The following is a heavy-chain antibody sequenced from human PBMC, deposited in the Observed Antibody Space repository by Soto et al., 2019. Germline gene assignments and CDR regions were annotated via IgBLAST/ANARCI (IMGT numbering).Heavy chain of an antibody. CDR3: ARGSTDSYPGSRIFDF. Sequence: GGSLRLSCAASGMTFNRNGMHWVRQAPGKGLEWVSTITDTGGDTKYADSVRGRFTMSRDNSKKTLYLQMNSLRVEDSALYYCARGSTDSYPGSRIFDFWGRGTLVTVSS. CDR1: GMTFNRNG. J-gene: IGHJ4*02. V-gene: IGHV3-23*01. CDR2: ITDTGGDT. D-gene: IGHD3-10*01.